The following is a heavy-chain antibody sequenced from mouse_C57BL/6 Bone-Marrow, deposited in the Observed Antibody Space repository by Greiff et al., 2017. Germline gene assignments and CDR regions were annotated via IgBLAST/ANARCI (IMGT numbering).Heavy chain of an antibody. CDR2: ISDGGSYT. D-gene: IGHD2-1*01. J-gene: IGHJ1*03. CDR1: GFTFSSYA. Sequence: EVQVVESGGGLVKPGGSLKLSCAASGFTFSSYAMSWVRQTPEKRLEWVATISDGGSYTYYPDNVKGRFTISRDNAKNNLYLQMSHLKSEDTAMYYCARGYGNYVHWYFDVWGTGTTVTVSS. CDR3: ARGYGNYVHWYFDV. V-gene: IGHV5-4*01.